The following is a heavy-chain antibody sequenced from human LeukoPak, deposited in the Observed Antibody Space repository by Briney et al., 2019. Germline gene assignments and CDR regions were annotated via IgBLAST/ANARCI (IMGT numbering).Heavy chain of an antibody. CDR2: IYGGGST. J-gene: IGHJ4*02. CDR1: GITFISAW. V-gene: IGHV3-53*01. D-gene: IGHD6-19*01. Sequence: GGSLRLSCAASGITFISAWMSWVRQAPGKGLEWVSVIYGGGSTYYADSVKGRFTISRDTPKNTLYLQMNSLRVEDTAVYYCASWPVGWYGEDSWGQGTLVTVSS. CDR3: ASWPVGWYGEDS.